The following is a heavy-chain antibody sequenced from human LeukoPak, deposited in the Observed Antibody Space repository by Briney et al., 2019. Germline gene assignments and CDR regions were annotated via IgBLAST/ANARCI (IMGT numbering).Heavy chain of an antibody. CDR1: GYTFTAYY. D-gene: IGHD3-10*01. CDR2: INPNSGGT. Sequence: ASVKVSCKASGYTFTAYYIHWVRQAPGQGLEWMGRINPNSGGTNYAQKFQGRVTMTRDTSISTAYMELSRLRSDDTAVYYCAGTFYGSGSYYASRPYYYYMDVWGKGTTVTISS. CDR3: AGTFYGSGSYYASRPYYYYMDV. J-gene: IGHJ6*03. V-gene: IGHV1-2*06.